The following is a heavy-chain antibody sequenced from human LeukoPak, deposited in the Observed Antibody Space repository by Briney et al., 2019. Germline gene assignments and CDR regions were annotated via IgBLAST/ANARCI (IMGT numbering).Heavy chain of an antibody. CDR1: GGSISSYY. V-gene: IGHV4-59*01. D-gene: IGHD6-13*01. Sequence: SETLSLTCTVSGGSISSYYWSWIRQPPGKGLEWIGYIYYSGSTNYNPSLKSRVTISVDTSMNQFSLKLSSVTAADTAVYYCAREYSSSWYRVDPWGQGTLVTVSS. J-gene: IGHJ5*02. CDR3: AREYSSSWYRVDP. CDR2: IYYSGST.